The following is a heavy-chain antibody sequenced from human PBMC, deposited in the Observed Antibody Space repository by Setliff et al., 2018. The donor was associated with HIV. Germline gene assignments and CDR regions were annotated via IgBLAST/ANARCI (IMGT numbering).Heavy chain of an antibody. D-gene: IGHD3-22*01. CDR2: INDNGGA. V-gene: IGHV4-34*01. Sequence: PSETLSLTCAVSGGSFSGYSWTWLRQPPGKALEWIGHINDNGGANYNPSLTTRATISVATPKNQFSLNQSSVTAADTALYYCASLFHDTSAPWLYYFDYWGQGTLVTVSS. J-gene: IGHJ4*02. CDR1: GGSFSGYS. CDR3: ASLFHDTSAPWLYYFDY.